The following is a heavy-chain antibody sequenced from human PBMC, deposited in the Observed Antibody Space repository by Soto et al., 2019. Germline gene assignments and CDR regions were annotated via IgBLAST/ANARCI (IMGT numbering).Heavy chain of an antibody. CDR3: ASSTLSGYENLRYSYYYYMDV. J-gene: IGHJ6*03. Sequence: QVRLVQSGAEVKKPGASVKVSCKASGYTFTSYDINWVRQANGQGLEWMGWMNPNSGNTGYAQKFQGRVTMTRNTSMSKPYIELSSLRSEDTAVYYCASSTLSGYENLRYSYYYYMDVWGKGTTVTVSS. V-gene: IGHV1-8*01. D-gene: IGHD5-12*01. CDR1: GYTFTSYD. CDR2: MNPNSGNT.